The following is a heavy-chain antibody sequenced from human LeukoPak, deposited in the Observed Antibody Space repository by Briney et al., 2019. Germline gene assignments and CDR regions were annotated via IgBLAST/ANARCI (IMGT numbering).Heavy chain of an antibody. CDR3: ARVVARGTLSGCSDY. CDR2: INPSGGST. Sequence: ASVKVSCKASGYTFTSYYMHCVRQAPGQGLEWMGIINPSGGSTSYAQKFQGRVTMTRDTSTSTVYMELSSLRSEDTAVYYCARVVARGTLSGCSDYWGQGTLVTVSS. CDR1: GYTFTSYY. J-gene: IGHJ4*02. V-gene: IGHV1-46*01. D-gene: IGHD6-19*01.